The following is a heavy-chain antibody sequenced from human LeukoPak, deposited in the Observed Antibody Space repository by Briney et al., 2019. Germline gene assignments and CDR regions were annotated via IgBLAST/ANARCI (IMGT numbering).Heavy chain of an antibody. CDR2: LCGDGCNA. Sequence: GRSLRLSQASSRYTYQDYATHCVREPPRKGLVYVSLLCGDGCNAYYADSMRGRFNISRDNSKNSMYMKMNSMRTEDTDLYYCAKERSDYYDSSGDEDYFDYWGQGTLVTVSS. V-gene: IGHV3-43*02. J-gene: IGHJ4*02. D-gene: IGHD3-22*01. CDR3: AKERSDYYDSSGDEDYFDY. CDR1: RYTYQDYA.